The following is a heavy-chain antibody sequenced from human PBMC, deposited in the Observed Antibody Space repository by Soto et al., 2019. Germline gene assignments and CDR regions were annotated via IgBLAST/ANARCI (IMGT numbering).Heavy chain of an antibody. Sequence: QVQLIQSGAELKKPGASVKVSCETSGYTFTNFGVSWVRQAPGQGPEWMGWISAYNGATEYAQKVQGRITITTNTSTSTAYMELRSLTSDDTAVYYCAQDGGASSGYGIDYWGQGTLVTVSA. CDR3: AQDGGASSGYGIDY. CDR2: ISAYNGAT. D-gene: IGHD5-12*01. J-gene: IGHJ4*02. CDR1: GYTFTNFG. V-gene: IGHV1-18*01.